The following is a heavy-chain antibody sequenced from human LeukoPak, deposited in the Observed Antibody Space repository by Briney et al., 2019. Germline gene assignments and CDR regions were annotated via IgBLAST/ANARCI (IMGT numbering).Heavy chain of an antibody. D-gene: IGHD3-9*01. CDR3: ARAPVYDILTGPYFDY. CDR2: IWYDGSNK. V-gene: IGHV3-33*01. Sequence: GRSLRLSCAASGFTFSSYGMHWVRQAPGKGLEWVAVIWYDGSNKYYADSVKGRFTISRDNSKNTLYLQMNSLRAEDTAVYYCARAPVYDILTGPYFDYWGQGTLVTVSS. CDR1: GFTFSSYG. J-gene: IGHJ4*02.